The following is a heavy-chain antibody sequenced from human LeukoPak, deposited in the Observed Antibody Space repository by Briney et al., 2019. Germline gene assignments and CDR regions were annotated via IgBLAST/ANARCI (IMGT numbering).Heavy chain of an antibody. CDR2: ISWKSGSI. D-gene: IGHD5-18*01. Sequence: GRSLRLSCAASGFTFDDYAMHWVRQAPGKGLEWVSGISWKSGSIGYADSVKGRFTISRDNAKNSLYLQMNSLRAEDTALYYCVRAITSYGFPPLGYWGQGTLVTVSS. V-gene: IGHV3-9*01. CDR3: VRAITSYGFPPLGY. J-gene: IGHJ4*02. CDR1: GFTFDDYA.